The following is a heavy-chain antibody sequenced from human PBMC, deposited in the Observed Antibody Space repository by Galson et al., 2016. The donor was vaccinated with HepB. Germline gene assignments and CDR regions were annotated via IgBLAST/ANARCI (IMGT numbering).Heavy chain of an antibody. CDR1: RFIFSNSW. CDR2: INQDGRES. Sequence: SLRLSCAASRFIFSNSWMNWVRQAPGKGLEWVANINQDGRESYYVESVKGRFTISRDFAQNSLYLHMNSLRVEDAALYFGATSHVAAGGTRYFDYWGQGALVTVSS. CDR3: ATSHVAAGGTRYFDY. D-gene: IGHD6-13*01. V-gene: IGHV3-7*01. J-gene: IGHJ4*02.